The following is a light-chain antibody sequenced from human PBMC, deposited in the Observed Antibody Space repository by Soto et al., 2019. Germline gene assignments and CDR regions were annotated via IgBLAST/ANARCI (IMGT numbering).Light chain of an antibody. CDR3: CSYAGSYTYV. CDR1: SSNTGADYD. J-gene: IGLJ1*01. Sequence: QSVLTQPPSVSGAPGQRVTISCTGSSSNTGADYDVHWYQHLPGSAPKLLIYDNNIRPSGVPDRFSGSKSGNTASLTISGLQAEDEADYYCCSYAGSYTYVFGTGTKLTVL. CDR2: DNN. V-gene: IGLV1-40*01.